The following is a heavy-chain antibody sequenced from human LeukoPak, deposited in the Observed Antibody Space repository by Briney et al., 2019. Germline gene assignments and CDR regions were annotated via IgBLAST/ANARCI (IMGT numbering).Heavy chain of an antibody. CDR3: ARVSWFGELLDSGYSYYYYMDV. CDR1: DYTFTSYG. J-gene: IGHJ6*03. Sequence: AASVKVSCKASDYTFTSYGISWVRQAPGQGLEWMGLISTYNGNTNYAQNLQGRVTMTTDTSTNTAYMDLRSLRSDDTAVYYCARVSWFGELLDSGYSYYYYMDVWGKGTTVTVSS. D-gene: IGHD3-10*01. V-gene: IGHV1-18*01. CDR2: ISTYNGNT.